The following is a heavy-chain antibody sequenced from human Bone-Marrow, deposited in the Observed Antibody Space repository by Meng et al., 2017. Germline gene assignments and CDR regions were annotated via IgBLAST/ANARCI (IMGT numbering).Heavy chain of an antibody. V-gene: IGHV1-69*01. D-gene: IGHD2-15*01. CDR2: IIPIFGTA. J-gene: IGHJ4*02. CDR1: GGTFSSYA. CDR3: ASGEGYCSGGSCYSGDY. Sequence: LVQSVAEVKKPGSSGKVSCKASGGTFSSYAISWVRQAPGQGLEWMGGIIPIFGTANYAQKFQGRVTITADESTSTAYMELSSLRSEDTAVYYCASGEGYCSGGSCYSGDYWGQGTLVTVSS.